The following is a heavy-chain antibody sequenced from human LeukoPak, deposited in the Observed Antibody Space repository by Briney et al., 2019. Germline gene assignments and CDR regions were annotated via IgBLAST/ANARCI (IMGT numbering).Heavy chain of an antibody. CDR2: IYSGGST. V-gene: IGHV3-53*01. CDR3: ARAATLAGPFDY. Sequence: GGSLRLSCAASGFIVSSNYMSWVRQAPGKGLEWVSTIYSGGSTYYADSVKGRFTISRDNSQNKLYLQMNSPRAEDTAVYYCARAATLAGPFDYWGQGILVTVSA. J-gene: IGHJ4*02. CDR1: GFIVSSNY. D-gene: IGHD6-13*01.